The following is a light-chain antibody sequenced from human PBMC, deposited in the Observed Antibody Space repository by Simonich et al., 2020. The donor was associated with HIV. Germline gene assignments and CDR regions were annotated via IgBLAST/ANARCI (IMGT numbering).Light chain of an antibody. CDR3: QQYNNWPRT. CDR1: QSISTF. V-gene: IGKV1-39*01. J-gene: IGKJ1*01. CDR2: GAS. Sequence: DIQMTQSPSPLSASVGDRVTITCRASQSISTFLNWYQQKPGKAPKVLIYGASSLQSGVPSRFSGSGSGTDFTLTISSLQSEDFAVYYCQQYNNWPRTFGQGTQVEIK.